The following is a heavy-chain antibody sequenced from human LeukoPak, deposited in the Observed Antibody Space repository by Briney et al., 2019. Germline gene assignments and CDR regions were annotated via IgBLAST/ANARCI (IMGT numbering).Heavy chain of an antibody. CDR3: ARALGDTDGYNYGY. CDR2: IRFDGSNK. Sequence: GGSLRLSCAASGFTLTTYGMHWVRQAPGKGLEWVAFIRFDGSNKYYADSVKGRFTISRDNSKNTLYLQMNSLRAEDTAVYYCARALGDTDGYNYGYWGQGTLVTVSS. CDR1: GFTLTTYG. D-gene: IGHD5-24*01. V-gene: IGHV3-30*02. J-gene: IGHJ4*02.